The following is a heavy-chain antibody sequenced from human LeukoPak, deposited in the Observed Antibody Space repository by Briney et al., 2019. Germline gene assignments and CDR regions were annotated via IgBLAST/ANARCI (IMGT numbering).Heavy chain of an antibody. D-gene: IGHD2-15*01. CDR3: ARSFFSGDYMDV. Sequence: SETLSLTCTVSGGSISSYYWSWIRQPPGKGREWIGYIYYSGSTNYNPSLKSRVTISVDTSKNQVSLKVSSVTAADTAVYYCARSFFSGDYMDVWGKGTTVTVSS. J-gene: IGHJ6*03. CDR1: GGSISSYY. CDR2: IYYSGST. V-gene: IGHV4-59*01.